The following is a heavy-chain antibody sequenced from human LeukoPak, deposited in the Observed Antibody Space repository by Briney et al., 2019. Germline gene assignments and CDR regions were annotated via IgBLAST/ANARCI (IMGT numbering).Heavy chain of an antibody. D-gene: IGHD4-17*01. V-gene: IGHV3-7*01. CDR1: GFTVSQHW. J-gene: IGHJ3*02. Sequence: PGGSLRLSCVASGFTVSQHWTTWVRQAPGKGLEWVAHINADGSERDSVDSGTGRFTISKDNAKNSVYLQLSSLRAEGTARYYCARGHYGLDIWGQGTMVTVSS. CDR2: INADGSER. CDR3: ARGHYGLDI.